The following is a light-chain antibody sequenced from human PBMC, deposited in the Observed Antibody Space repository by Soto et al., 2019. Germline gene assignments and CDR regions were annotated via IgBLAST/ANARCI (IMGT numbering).Light chain of an antibody. J-gene: IGKJ1*01. Sequence: DIQMTQSPSTLSASVGDRVTITCRASQSISSWLAWDQQKPGKAPKLLIYDASSLKSGVPSRFSGSGSGTEFTLTISSLQPDDFATYYCQQYNSYPSRFGQGTKVEIK. CDR1: QSISSW. CDR3: QQYNSYPSR. CDR2: DAS. V-gene: IGKV1-5*01.